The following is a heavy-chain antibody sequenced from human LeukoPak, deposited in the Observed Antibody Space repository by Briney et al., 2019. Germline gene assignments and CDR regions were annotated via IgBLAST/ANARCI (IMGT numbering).Heavy chain of an antibody. Sequence: SETLSLTCTVSGGSISSFYWTWIRQPPGKGLECIGFIFYSGNTNCNPSLKSRVTISVDTSKNQFSLKLSSVTAADTAVYYCARVPMGGNYVEYWGQGILVTVSS. CDR1: GGSISSFY. V-gene: IGHV4-59*01. J-gene: IGHJ4*02. D-gene: IGHD3-16*01. CDR2: IFYSGNT. CDR3: ARVPMGGNYVEY.